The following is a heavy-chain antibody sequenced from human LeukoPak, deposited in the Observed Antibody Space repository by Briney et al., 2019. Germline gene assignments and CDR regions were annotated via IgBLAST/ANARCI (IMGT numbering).Heavy chain of an antibody. Sequence: SETLSLTCAVYGGSFSGYYWSWSRQPPGKGLEWIGEINPSGSTNYNPSLKSRVTISVDTSKNQFSLKLSSVTAADTAVYYCARTSYYYDSSGYYYPYYFDYWGQGTLVTVSS. CDR3: ARTSYYYDSSGYYYPYYFDY. CDR2: INPSGST. D-gene: IGHD3-22*01. J-gene: IGHJ4*02. V-gene: IGHV4-34*01. CDR1: GGSFSGYY.